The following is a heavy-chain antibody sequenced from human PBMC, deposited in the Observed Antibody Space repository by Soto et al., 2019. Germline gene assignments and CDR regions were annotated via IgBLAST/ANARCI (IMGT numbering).Heavy chain of an antibody. CDR3: AREGPLYSSPPGRFDP. CDR1: GGTFSSYA. CDR2: IIPIFGTA. D-gene: IGHD6-13*01. Sequence: QVQLVQSGAEVKKPGSSVKVSCKASGGTFSSYAISWVRQAPGQGLEWMGGIIPIFGTANYAKKFQGRVRITADESTSTAYMELSSLRSEDTAVYYCAREGPLYSSPPGRFDPWGQGTLVTVSS. J-gene: IGHJ5*02. V-gene: IGHV1-69*01.